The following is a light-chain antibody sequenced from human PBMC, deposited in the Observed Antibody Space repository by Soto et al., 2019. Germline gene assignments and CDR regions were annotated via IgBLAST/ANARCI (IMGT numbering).Light chain of an antibody. CDR1: QSISSW. CDR3: QQYNSYST. V-gene: IGKV1-5*01. J-gene: IGKJ2*01. CDR2: DAS. Sequence: DIQMTQSPSTLSASVGDRVTITCRASQSISSWLAWYQQKPGKAPKLLIYDASSLESGVPSRVSGSGSGTEFTLTISSLQPDDFATYDCQQYNSYSTFGQGTKLEIK.